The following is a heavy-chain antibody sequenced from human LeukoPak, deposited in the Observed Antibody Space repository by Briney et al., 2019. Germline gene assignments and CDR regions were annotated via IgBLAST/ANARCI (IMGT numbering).Heavy chain of an antibody. J-gene: IGHJ4*02. Sequence: EASVKVSCKASGYTFTSYDINWVRQATGQGLEWMGWMNPNSGNTGYAQKFQGRVTMTRNTSISTAYMELRSLRSDDTAVYYCARGSVVVSGAFDYWGQGTLVTVSS. V-gene: IGHV1-8*01. CDR3: ARGSVVVSGAFDY. CDR1: GYTFTSYD. D-gene: IGHD2-2*01. CDR2: MNPNSGNT.